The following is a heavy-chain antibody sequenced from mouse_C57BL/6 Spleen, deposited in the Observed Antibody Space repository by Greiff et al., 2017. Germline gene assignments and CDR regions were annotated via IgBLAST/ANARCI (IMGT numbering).Heavy chain of an antibody. CDR2: ISSGSSTI. V-gene: IGHV5-17*01. CDR3: ARRDSNYFPYAMDY. J-gene: IGHJ4*01. Sequence: DVKLQESGGGLVKPGGSLKLSCAASGFTFSDYGMHWVRQAPEKGLEWVAYISSGSSTIYYADTVKGRFTISRDNAKNTLFLQMTSLRSEDTAMYYCARRDSNYFPYAMDYWGQGTSVTVSS. CDR1: GFTFSDYG. D-gene: IGHD2-5*01.